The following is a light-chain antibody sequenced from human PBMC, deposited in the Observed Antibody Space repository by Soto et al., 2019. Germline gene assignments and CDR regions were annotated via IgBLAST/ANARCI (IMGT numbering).Light chain of an antibody. Sequence: QCVLTQPPSVSGTPGQRVTISCSRSSYNIGSNDVYWYHQYPGTAPKLLINTNNQRPSGVPDRFSGSKSGTSASLAISGLRSEDEADYYCASWDDSLSSWVFGRGTKLTVI. CDR3: ASWDDSLSSWV. V-gene: IGLV1-47*01. J-gene: IGLJ3*02. CDR1: SYNIGSND. CDR2: TNN.